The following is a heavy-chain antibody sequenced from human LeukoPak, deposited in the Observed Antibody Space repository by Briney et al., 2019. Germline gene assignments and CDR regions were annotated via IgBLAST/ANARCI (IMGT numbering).Heavy chain of an antibody. CDR3: ARGVEVAAFSDHWYFYR. V-gene: IGHV1-69*05. CDR1: GGTFSSYA. D-gene: IGHD5-24*01. J-gene: IGHJ2*01. CDR2: IIPIFGTA. Sequence: SVKVPCKASGGTFSSYAISWVRQAPGQGLEWMGGIIPIFGTANYAQKFQGRVTITTDESTSTAYMELSSLRSEDTAVYYCARGVEVAAFSDHWYFYRWGGGSLVSASA.